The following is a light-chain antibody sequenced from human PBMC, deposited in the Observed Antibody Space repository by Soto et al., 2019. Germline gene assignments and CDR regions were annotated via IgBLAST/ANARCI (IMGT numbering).Light chain of an antibody. Sequence: EIVLTQSPGTLSLSPGEKATLSCRASQSVSSNYLAWYRQKPGQAPRLLIYGASSRATGIPDRFSGSGSGTDFTLTISRLEPEDFAVYYCQHYNYWPPKTFGQGTKVDIK. J-gene: IGKJ1*01. CDR3: QHYNYWPPKT. V-gene: IGKV3-20*01. CDR2: GAS. CDR1: QSVSSNY.